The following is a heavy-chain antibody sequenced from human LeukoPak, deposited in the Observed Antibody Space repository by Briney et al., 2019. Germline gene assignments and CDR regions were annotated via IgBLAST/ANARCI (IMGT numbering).Heavy chain of an antibody. V-gene: IGHV3-74*01. J-gene: IGHJ3*02. CDR1: GFTFSSYW. CDR2: INTDGSST. D-gene: IGHD3-10*01. CDR3: ASLVRGKGGAFDN. Sequence: PGGSLRLSCAASGFTFSSYWMHWVRQAPGKGLVWVSRINTDGSSTSYADSVKGRFTISRDNAKNTLYLQMNSLRAEDTAVYYCASLVRGKGGAFDNWGQGTMVTVSS.